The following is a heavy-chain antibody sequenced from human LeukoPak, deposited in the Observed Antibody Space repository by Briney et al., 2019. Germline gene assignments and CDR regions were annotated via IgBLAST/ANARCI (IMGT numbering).Heavy chain of an antibody. CDR1: GYTFTGYY. CDR3: AGDSSGYYYDAFDI. D-gene: IGHD3-22*01. V-gene: IGHV1-69*06. Sequence: GASVKVSCKASGYTFTGYYMHWVRQAPGQGLEWMGGIIPIFGTANYAQKSQGRVTITADKSTSTAYMELSSLRSEDTAAYYCAGDSSGYYYDAFDIWGQGTMVTVSS. CDR2: IIPIFGTA. J-gene: IGHJ3*02.